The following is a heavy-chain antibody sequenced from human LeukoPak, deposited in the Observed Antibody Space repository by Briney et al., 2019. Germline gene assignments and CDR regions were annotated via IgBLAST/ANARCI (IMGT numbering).Heavy chain of an antibody. D-gene: IGHD3-10*01. CDR2: IKQDGSEK. CDR1: GFTFSNYW. CDR3: ARVLYYYGSGIYYYMDV. V-gene: IGHV3-7*01. J-gene: IGHJ6*03. Sequence: PGGSLRLSCAASGFTFSNYWMNWVRQAPGKGLEWVANIKQDGSEKYYVDSVKGRFTVSRDNTKNSLYLQMNSLRAEDTAVYYCARVLYYYGSGIYYYMDVWGKGTTVTVSS.